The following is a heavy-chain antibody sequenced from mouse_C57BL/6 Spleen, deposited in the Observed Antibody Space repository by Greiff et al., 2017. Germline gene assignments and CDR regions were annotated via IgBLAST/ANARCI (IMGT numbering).Heavy chain of an antibody. CDR3: ARWELTGHAMDY. CDR2: IYPGSGNT. J-gene: IGHJ4*01. V-gene: IGHV1-76*01. CDR1: GYTFTDYY. Sequence: QVHVKQSGAELVRPGASVKLSCKASGYTFTDYYINWVKQRPGQGLEWIARIYPGSGNTYYNEKFKGKATLTAEKSSSTAYMQLSSLTSEDSAVYFCARWELTGHAMDYWGQGTSVTVSS. D-gene: IGHD4-1*01.